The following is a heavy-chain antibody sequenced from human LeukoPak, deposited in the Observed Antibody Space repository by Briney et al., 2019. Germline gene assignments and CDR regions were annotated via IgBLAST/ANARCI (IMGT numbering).Heavy chain of an antibody. CDR1: GFTFSSYV. D-gene: IGHD4-11*01. V-gene: IGHV3-64*01. J-gene: IGHJ4*02. CDR2: ISGNGGST. Sequence: GGSLRLSCTASGFTFSSYVMHWVRQAPGKGLEYVSGISGNGGSTYYANSVKGRFTISRDNSKNTLYLQMGSLRAEDMAVYYCASVTTHGVSHYEYKYWGQGTLVTVSS. CDR3: ASVTTHGVSHYEYKY.